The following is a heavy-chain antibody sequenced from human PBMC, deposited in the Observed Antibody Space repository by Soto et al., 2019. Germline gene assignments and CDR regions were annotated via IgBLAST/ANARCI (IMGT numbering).Heavy chain of an antibody. CDR3: ARPVRGSPEDV. V-gene: IGHV3-7*05. D-gene: IGHD3-16*01. J-gene: IGHJ6*02. Sequence: EVQLVESGGGLVQPGGSLRLSCEASGFTFSAYWMGWVRQAPGTGLQWVATIKTDGSEKYYVDSVTGRFTISRDNAKNSLYLQLNPLRAEDTGVYYCARPVRGSPEDVWGQGTTVTVSS. CDR1: GFTFSAYW. CDR2: IKTDGSEK.